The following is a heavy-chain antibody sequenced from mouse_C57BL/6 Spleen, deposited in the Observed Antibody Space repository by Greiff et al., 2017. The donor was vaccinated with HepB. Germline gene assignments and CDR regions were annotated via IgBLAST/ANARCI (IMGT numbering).Heavy chain of an antibody. CDR1: GYAFSSYW. Sequence: QVQLQQSGAELVKPGASVKISCKASGYAFSSYWMNWVKQRPGKGLEWIGQIYPGDGDTNYNGKFKGKATLTADKSSSTAYMQLSSLTSEDSAVYFCARGGYDGPAMDYWGQGTSVTVSS. CDR3: ARGGYDGPAMDY. CDR2: IYPGDGDT. J-gene: IGHJ4*01. D-gene: IGHD2-2*01. V-gene: IGHV1-80*01.